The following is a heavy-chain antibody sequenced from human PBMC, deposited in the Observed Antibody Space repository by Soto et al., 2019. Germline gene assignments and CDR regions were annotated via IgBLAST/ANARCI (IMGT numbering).Heavy chain of an antibody. Sequence: GGSLRLSCAASGFSFNNYALNWVRQAPGKGLEWVSSGTTYYADSVKGRFTVSRDTSKNRLYLQMSSLRVDDTAVYYCAKGASPYSGSSENYFDYWGQGTLVTVSS. J-gene: IGHJ4*02. CDR2: GTT. V-gene: IGHV3-23*01. D-gene: IGHD1-26*01. CDR1: GFSFNNYA. CDR3: AKGASPYSGSSENYFDY.